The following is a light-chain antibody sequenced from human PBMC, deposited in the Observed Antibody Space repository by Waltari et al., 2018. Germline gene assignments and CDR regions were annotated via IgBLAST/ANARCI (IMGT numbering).Light chain of an antibody. Sequence: QPALTQPASVSGSPGQSITISSPGSRTYFGANHYVSWYHQHPGRAPKVVIYDVPNRPSGISDRFSGSKSDSAASLTISGLQPEDEADYYCSSRTTSITWVFGGGTKLTVL. CDR2: DVP. J-gene: IGLJ3*02. CDR3: SSRTTSITWV. CDR1: RTYFGANHY. V-gene: IGLV2-14*03.